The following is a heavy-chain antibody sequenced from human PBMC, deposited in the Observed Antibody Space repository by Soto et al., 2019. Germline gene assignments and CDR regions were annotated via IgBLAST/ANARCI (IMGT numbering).Heavy chain of an antibody. CDR3: ARYSSNWFQTEGMDV. D-gene: IGHD6-13*01. CDR2: INHSGST. J-gene: IGHJ6*02. Sequence: PSETLSLTCAVYGGSFSGYYWSWIRQPPGKGLEWIGEINHSGSTNYNPSLKSRVTISVDTSKNQFSLKVTSVTAADTAVYYCARYSSNWFQTEGMDVWGQGTTVTVSS. CDR1: GGSFSGYY. V-gene: IGHV4-34*01.